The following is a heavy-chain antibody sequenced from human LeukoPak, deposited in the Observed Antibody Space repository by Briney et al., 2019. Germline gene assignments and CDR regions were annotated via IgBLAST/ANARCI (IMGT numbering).Heavy chain of an antibody. D-gene: IGHD3-22*01. CDR1: GGSFSGYY. CDR3: ARVNYYDSSGYCY. V-gene: IGHV4-34*01. Sequence: SETLSLTCAVYGGSFSGYYWSWIRQPPGKGLEWTGEINHSGSTNYNPSLKSRVTISVDTSKNQFSLKLSSVTAADTAVYYCARVNYYDSSGYCYWGQGTLVTVSS. CDR2: INHSGST. J-gene: IGHJ4*02.